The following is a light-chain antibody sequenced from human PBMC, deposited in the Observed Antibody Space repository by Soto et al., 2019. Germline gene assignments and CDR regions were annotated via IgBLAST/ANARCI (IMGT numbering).Light chain of an antibody. CDR1: QSVSSY. Sequence: EIVLTQSPATLSLSPGERATLSCRASQSVSSYLAWYQQKPGQAPRLLIYDASNRATGIPARFSGSGSGTEFTLPISSMQYEYFGVYYCQQFDDWPPRIIFGQGTRMEIK. V-gene: IGKV3-11*01. J-gene: IGKJ5*01. CDR2: DAS. CDR3: QQFDDWPPRII.